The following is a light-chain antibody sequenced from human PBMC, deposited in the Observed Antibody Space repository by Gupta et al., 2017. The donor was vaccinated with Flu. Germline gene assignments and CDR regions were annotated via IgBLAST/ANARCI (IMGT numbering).Light chain of an antibody. J-gene: IGKJ1*01. Sequence: EVVMTQLPATPSVSPGERATLPCRASQSVSSNLAWYQQKPGQAPRLLIYGASTRATGIPARFSGSGSGTEFTLTISSLQSEDFAVYYCQQYNNWPRTFGQGTKVEIK. V-gene: IGKV3-15*01. CDR3: QQYNNWPRT. CDR2: GAS. CDR1: QSVSSN.